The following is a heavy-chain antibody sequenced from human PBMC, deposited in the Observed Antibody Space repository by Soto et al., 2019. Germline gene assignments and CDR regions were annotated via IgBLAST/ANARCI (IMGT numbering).Heavy chain of an antibody. CDR2: IYYSGST. V-gene: IGHV4-30-4*01. CDR1: GGSISSGDYY. D-gene: IGHD3-22*01. Sequence: SETLCLTCTVSGGSISSGDYYWSWIRQPPGKGLEWIGYIYYSGSTYYNPSLKSRVTISVDTSKNQFSLKLSSVTAADTAVYYCARGSYYYDSSGYYHYWXQGTLVTVSS. J-gene: IGHJ4*02. CDR3: ARGSYYYDSSGYYHY.